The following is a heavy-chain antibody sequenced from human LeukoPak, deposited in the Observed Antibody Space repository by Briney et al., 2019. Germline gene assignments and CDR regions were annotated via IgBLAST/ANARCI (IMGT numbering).Heavy chain of an antibody. J-gene: IGHJ4*02. CDR3: ARERFGDFDY. CDR2: ISSSSGTI. CDR1: GFTFSSYS. V-gene: IGHV3-48*02. D-gene: IGHD3-10*01. Sequence: QTGGSLRLSCAASGFTFSSYSMNWVRQAPGKGLEWVSYISSSSGTIYYADSVKGRFTISRDNAKNSLYLQMNSLGDDDTAVYYCARERFGDFDYGGQGTLVTVSS.